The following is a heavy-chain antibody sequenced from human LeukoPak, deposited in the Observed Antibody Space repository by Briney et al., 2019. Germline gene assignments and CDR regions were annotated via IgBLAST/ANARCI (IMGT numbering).Heavy chain of an antibody. J-gene: IGHJ4*02. CDR2: ISGTGGRT. CDR1: GFTFSSYA. V-gene: IGHV3-23*01. Sequence: PGGSLRLSCAASGFTFSSYAMSWVRQAPGQGLAWVSRISGTGGRTDYADSVKGRFTISRDNSKNTLYLQMDSLRAEDTAVYYCAIDRSPFDYWGQGTLVTVSS. CDR3: AIDRSPFDY.